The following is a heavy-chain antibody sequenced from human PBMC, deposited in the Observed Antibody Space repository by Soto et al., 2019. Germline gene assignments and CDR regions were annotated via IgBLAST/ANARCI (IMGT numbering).Heavy chain of an antibody. CDR1: GYTFTSYG. CDR2: ISAYNGNT. J-gene: IGHJ6*02. D-gene: IGHD5-12*01. V-gene: IGHV1-18*01. Sequence: ASVKVSCKASGYTFTSYGISWVRQAPGQGLEWMGWISAYNGNTNYAQKPQGRVTMTTDTSTSTAYMELRSLRSDDTAVYYCAREGRDGYNDYYGMDVWGQGTTVTVSS. CDR3: AREGRDGYNDYYGMDV.